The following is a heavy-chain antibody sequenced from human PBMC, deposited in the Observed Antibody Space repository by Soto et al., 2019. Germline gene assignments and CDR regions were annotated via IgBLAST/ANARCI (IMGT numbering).Heavy chain of an antibody. CDR2: IRSKTDGGTP. CDR3: TTEKGY. J-gene: IGHJ1*01. V-gene: IGHV3-15*07. Sequence: EVQLVESGGGLVQPGESLRRSCAASGFTFTNAWMNWVRQAPGKGLEWVGRIRSKTDGGTPDYAAPVKGRFTISRDDSENTLYVQMNGLKTEDTAIYYCTTEKGYCGQGTLVTVSS. CDR1: GFTFTNAW.